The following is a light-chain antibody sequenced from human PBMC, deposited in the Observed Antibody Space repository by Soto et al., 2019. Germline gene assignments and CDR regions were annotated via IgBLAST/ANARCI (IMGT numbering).Light chain of an antibody. CDR2: SAS. CDR1: QSVRSN. CDR3: QQYSDWPLP. J-gene: IGKJ3*01. V-gene: IGKV3-15*01. Sequence: EIVMTQSPATLSVSPGERATLSCGASQSVRSNLAWYQQKPGQAPRLLIYSASTRATGIPARFSGSGSGTEFPLTISGLQSEYFAVYYCQQYSDWPLPFGPGTKVDIK.